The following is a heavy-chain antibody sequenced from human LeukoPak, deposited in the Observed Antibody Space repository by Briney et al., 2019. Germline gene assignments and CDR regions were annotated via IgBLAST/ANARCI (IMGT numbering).Heavy chain of an antibody. Sequence: EASVNVSCTASGYTFTSYYMHWVRQAPGQGLEWMGIINPSGGSTSYAQKFQGRVTMTRDTSTSTVYMELSSLRSEDTAVYYCARGDSSLYAFDIWGQGTMVTVSS. CDR2: INPSGGST. D-gene: IGHD6-13*01. CDR1: GYTFTSYY. V-gene: IGHV1-46*01. J-gene: IGHJ3*02. CDR3: ARGDSSLYAFDI.